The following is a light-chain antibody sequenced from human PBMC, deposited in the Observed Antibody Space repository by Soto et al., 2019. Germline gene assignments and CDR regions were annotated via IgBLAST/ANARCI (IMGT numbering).Light chain of an antibody. CDR1: KSLNND. J-gene: IGKJ5*01. Sequence: DIQMTQSPSTLSASVGDRVTITCRASKSLNNDLAWYQQKPGKAPSLLIYDASTLERGVPSRFSGTGSGTEFTLAISSLQPDDFATYYCQQYHRSSVTFGQGTRLEIK. CDR3: QQYHRSSVT. V-gene: IGKV1-5*01. CDR2: DAS.